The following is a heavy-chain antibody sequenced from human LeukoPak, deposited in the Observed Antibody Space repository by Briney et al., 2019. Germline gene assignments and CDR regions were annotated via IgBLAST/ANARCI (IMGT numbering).Heavy chain of an antibody. CDR2: FDPVDGET. V-gene: IGHV1-24*01. D-gene: IGHD3-3*01. CDR1: GYSLTQLS. J-gene: IGHJ4*02. CDR3: AILLEDYAFSTGSAKDY. Sequence: GASVKVSCKVSGYSLTQLSMHWVRQGIGRGLEWMGGFDPVDGETIYAQKSQGRVTTTENTSTDTAYMELSSLRSDDTAVYYCAILLEDYAFSTGSAKDYWGQGTLVTVSS.